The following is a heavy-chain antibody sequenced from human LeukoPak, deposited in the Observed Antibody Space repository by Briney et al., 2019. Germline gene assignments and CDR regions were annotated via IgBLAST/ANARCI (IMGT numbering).Heavy chain of an antibody. J-gene: IGHJ4*02. V-gene: IGHV3-7*01. CDR2: IKQDGSEK. D-gene: IGHD6-13*01. CDR3: ARAAGIATSAD. CDR1: GFTFSSYW. Sequence: SGGSLRLSCAASGFTFSSYWMSWVRQAPGKGLEWVANIKQDGSEKYYVDSVKGRSTISRDNAKNSLYLQMNSLRAEDTAVYYCARAAGIATSADWGQGTLVTASS.